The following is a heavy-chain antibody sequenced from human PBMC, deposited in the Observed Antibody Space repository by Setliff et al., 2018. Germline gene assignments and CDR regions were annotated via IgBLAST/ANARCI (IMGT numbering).Heavy chain of an antibody. CDR2: IFQSGIT. Sequence: SEPLSLTCAVSGFSITNGYYWGWIRQSPGKQLEWIGNIFQSGITFYNPSLKSRVTISLDPSQNQFSLKLRSVTAADTAVYFCARVGGLLVATMPFDYWGPGTLVTVSS. J-gene: IGHJ4*02. D-gene: IGHD5-12*01. CDR1: GFSITNGYY. V-gene: IGHV4-38-2*01. CDR3: ARVGGLLVATMPFDY.